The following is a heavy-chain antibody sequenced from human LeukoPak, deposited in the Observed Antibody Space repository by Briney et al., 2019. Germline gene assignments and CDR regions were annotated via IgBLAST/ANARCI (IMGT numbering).Heavy chain of an antibody. V-gene: IGHV1-18*01. D-gene: IGHD2-2*01. CDR1: GYTFTSYG. J-gene: IGHJ1*01. Sequence: ASVKVSCKASGYTFTSYGISWVRQAPGQGLEWMGWISAYNGNTNYAQKFQGRVTMTRDTSISTAYMELSRLRSDDTAVYYCARAEGYCSSTSCYAWYFQHWGQGTLVTVSS. CDR2: ISAYNGNT. CDR3: ARAEGYCSSTSCYAWYFQH.